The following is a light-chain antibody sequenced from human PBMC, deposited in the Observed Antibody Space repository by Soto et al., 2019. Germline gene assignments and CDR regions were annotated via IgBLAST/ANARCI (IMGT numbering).Light chain of an antibody. V-gene: IGLV2-23*01. CDR2: EGT. Sequence: QSALTQPASVSGSPGQSITISCTGTSSNVGSYNLVSWFQQLPGKVPKLMIYEGTKRPSGVSDRFSGSKSGNTASLTISGLQPEEEPDSYCFSYEGNSVYVFGTGTKVTV. J-gene: IGLJ1*01. CDR1: SSNVGSYNL. CDR3: FSYEGNSVYV.